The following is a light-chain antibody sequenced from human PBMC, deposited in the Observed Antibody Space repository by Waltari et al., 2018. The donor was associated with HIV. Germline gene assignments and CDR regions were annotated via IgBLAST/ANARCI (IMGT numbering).Light chain of an antibody. CDR3: MQGSEFPWT. V-gene: IGKV2-24*01. CDR1: QSLVHRDGDTH. CDR2: KIS. J-gene: IGKJ1*01. Sequence: DMVITQSPLSLPVTVGQPASISCRSGQSLVHRDGDTHLSWLQQRPGQPPRLLVYKISNRFSGVPDRFRGSGAGTDFTLHISRVEPEDVGVYYCMQGSEFPWTFGQGTTLEI.